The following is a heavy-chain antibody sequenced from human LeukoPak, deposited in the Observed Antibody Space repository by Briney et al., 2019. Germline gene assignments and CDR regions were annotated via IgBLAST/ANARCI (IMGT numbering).Heavy chain of an antibody. D-gene: IGHD2-2*01. Sequence: SETLSLTCTVSGGSINTYYWSWIRQPPGKGLEWIGYIYYSGSTNYNPSLKSRVTLSMDTSKNQFSLRLSSVTAADTAVYYCARVVGDTYYMDVWGKGTTVTVSS. CDR3: ARVVGDTYYMDV. J-gene: IGHJ6*03. V-gene: IGHV4-59*12. CDR1: GGSINTYY. CDR2: IYYSGST.